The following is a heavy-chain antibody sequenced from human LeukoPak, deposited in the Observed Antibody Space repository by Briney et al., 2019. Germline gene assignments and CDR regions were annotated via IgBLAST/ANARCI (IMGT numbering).Heavy chain of an antibody. Sequence: GGSLRLSCAASGFTFSSYTMSWVRQAPGKGLEWVSPISGGGGSTYYADSVKGRFTVSRDNSKNTLYLQMNSLRAEDTAVYYCAKSPMVRGVIIEWGQGTLVTVSS. J-gene: IGHJ4*02. CDR1: GFTFSSYT. CDR2: ISGGGGST. D-gene: IGHD3-10*01. V-gene: IGHV3-23*01. CDR3: AKSPMVRGVIIE.